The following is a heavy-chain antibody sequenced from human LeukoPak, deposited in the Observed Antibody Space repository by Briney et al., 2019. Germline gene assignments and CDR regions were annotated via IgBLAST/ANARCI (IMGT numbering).Heavy chain of an antibody. CDR1: GVTFSSNE. V-gene: IGHV3-48*03. J-gene: IGHJ4*02. CDR3: ARVEGFIDY. Sequence: PGGSLRLSCAASGVTFSSNEMNWVRQAPGKGLEWVSYISSSGSTKYYADSVKGRFTISRDNAKNSVYLQMISLRAEDTALYYCARVEGFIDYWGQGTLVTVSS. CDR2: ISSSGSTK. D-gene: IGHD3-16*02.